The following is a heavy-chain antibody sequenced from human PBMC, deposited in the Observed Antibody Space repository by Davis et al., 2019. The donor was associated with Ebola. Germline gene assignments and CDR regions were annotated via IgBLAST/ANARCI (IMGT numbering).Heavy chain of an antibody. CDR1: GYTFTGYY. V-gene: IGHV1-2*02. D-gene: IGHD1-20*01. CDR3: ARDPNWNY. CDR2: INPNSGGT. Sequence: ASVKVSCKASGYTFTGYYMHWVRQAPGQGLEWMGWINPNSGGTNYAQKFQGRVTMTTDTSTSTAYMELRSLRSDDTAVYYCARDPNWNYWGQGTLVTVSS. J-gene: IGHJ4*02.